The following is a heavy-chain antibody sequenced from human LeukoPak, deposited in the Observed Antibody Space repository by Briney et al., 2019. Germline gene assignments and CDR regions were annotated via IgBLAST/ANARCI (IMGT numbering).Heavy chain of an antibody. V-gene: IGHV3-7*01. J-gene: IGHJ4*02. CDR2: IKQDGSEK. CDR3: ATIRFLEWLPHYFDY. CDR1: GFTFSSYW. D-gene: IGHD3-3*01. Sequence: GGSLRLSCAASGFTFSSYWMSWVRQAPGKGLEWVANIKQDGSEKYYVDSVKGRFTISRDNAKNSLYLQMNSLRAEDTAVYYCATIRFLEWLPHYFDYWGQGTLVTVSS.